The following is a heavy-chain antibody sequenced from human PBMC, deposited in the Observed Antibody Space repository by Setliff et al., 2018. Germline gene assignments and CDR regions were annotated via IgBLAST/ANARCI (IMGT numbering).Heavy chain of an antibody. CDR1: GFTFTTSA. CDR2: IVVGSGNT. J-gene: IGHJ4*02. CDR3: AKDDQIRGHNLDY. V-gene: IGHV1-58*01. D-gene: IGHD3-10*01. Sequence: ASVKVSCKASGFTFTTSAVQWVRQARGQRLEWIGWIVVGSGNTNYAQKFQERVTITRDRSTSTAYMELSSLRSEDTATYYCAKDDQIRGHNLDYWGQGTLVTVSS.